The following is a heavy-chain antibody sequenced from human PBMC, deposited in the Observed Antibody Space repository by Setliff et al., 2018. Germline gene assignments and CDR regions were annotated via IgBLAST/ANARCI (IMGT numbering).Heavy chain of an antibody. D-gene: IGHD2-15*01. Sequence: LSLTCTVSGGSISSYYWSWIRQPPGKGLEWIGFIHYSGSTNYNPSPKSRATISLDTPKNQFSLRLSSVTAADTAVYYCARTRYGLGGRPYWGQGTLVTVSS. CDR3: ARTRYGLGGRPY. V-gene: IGHV4-59*01. J-gene: IGHJ4*02. CDR2: IHYSGST. CDR1: GGSISSYY.